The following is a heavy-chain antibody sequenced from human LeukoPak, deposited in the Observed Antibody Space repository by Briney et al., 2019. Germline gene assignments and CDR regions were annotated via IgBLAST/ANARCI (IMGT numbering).Heavy chain of an antibody. D-gene: IGHD1-26*01. Sequence: GGSLRLSCAASGFTFSSYSMNWVRQAPGKGLEWVSYISSSSSYIYYADSVKGRFTISRDNAKNSLYLQMNSLRAEDTAVYYCARDSSGSYRCSHLWGQGTLVTVSS. V-gene: IGHV3-21*01. J-gene: IGHJ5*02. CDR2: ISSSSSYI. CDR3: ARDSSGSYRCSHL. CDR1: GFTFSSYS.